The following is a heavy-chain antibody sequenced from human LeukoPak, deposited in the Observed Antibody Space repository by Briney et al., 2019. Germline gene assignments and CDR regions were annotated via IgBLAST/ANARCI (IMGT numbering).Heavy chain of an antibody. Sequence: GGSLRLSCAASGFTFSSYGMSWVRQAPGKGLEWVSTISGSGGSTYYADSVKGRFTISRDNSKNTLYLQMNSLRAEDTAVYYCAKDQQRYCSGGSCLNSFDYWGQGTLVTVSS. CDR1: GFTFSSYG. CDR2: ISGSGGST. CDR3: AKDQQRYCSGGSCLNSFDY. D-gene: IGHD2-15*01. V-gene: IGHV3-23*01. J-gene: IGHJ4*02.